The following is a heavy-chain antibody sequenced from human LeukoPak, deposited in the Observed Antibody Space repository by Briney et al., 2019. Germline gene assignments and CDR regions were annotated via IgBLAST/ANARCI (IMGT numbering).Heavy chain of an antibody. D-gene: IGHD1-1*01. CDR3: ARVEATTGRNYHYYYMDV. V-gene: IGHV3-21*01. J-gene: IGHJ6*03. CDR1: GFYFSGDS. CDR2: INSGSTYM. Sequence: SLRLSRAASGFYFSGDSMNCVCQAPGEGVEWVSSINSGSTYMYYADSVKGRFTTSRDNAKNSLHLQMYSLRAEDTAVYFCARVEATTGRNYHYYYMDVWGKGTTVTVSS.